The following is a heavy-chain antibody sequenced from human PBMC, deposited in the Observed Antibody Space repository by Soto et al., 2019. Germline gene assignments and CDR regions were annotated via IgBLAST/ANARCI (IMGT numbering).Heavy chain of an antibody. CDR3: ARRYGYCFDY. J-gene: IGHJ4*02. CDR1: GGSISSYY. V-gene: IGHV4-59*08. D-gene: IGHD4-17*01. CDR2: IYYSGST. Sequence: SETLSLTCTVSGGSISSYYWSWIRQPPGKGLEWIGYIYYSGSTNYNPSLKSRVTISVDTSKNQFSLKLSSVTAADTAVYYCARRYGYCFDYRGQGTQVTVSS.